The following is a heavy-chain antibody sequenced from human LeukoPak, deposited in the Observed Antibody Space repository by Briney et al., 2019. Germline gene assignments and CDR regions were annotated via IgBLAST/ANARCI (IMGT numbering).Heavy chain of an antibody. CDR3: ARLDGSLAHILGSYPDF. CDR1: GDSFTNTDFF. D-gene: IGHD3-16*01. V-gene: IGHV4-39*01. J-gene: IGHJ4*02. Sequence: PSETLSLTCTVSGDSFTNTDFFWGWIRQPPGKGLEWIANIDDSGRIYSNPSLRSRVTMSRDTSKNQFSLKVTSVTAADTAVYYCARLDGSLAHILGSYPDFWGQGILVTVSS. CDR2: IDDSGRI.